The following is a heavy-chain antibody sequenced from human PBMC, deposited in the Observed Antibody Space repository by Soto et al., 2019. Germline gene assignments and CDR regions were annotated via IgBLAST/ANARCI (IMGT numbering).Heavy chain of an antibody. V-gene: IGHV1-2*04. CDR3: ARVGVGAFNWFDP. J-gene: IGHJ5*02. CDR2: INPNSGGT. D-gene: IGHD1-26*01. Sequence: ASVKVSCKASGYTFTGYYMHWVRQAPGQGLEWMGWINPNSGGTNYAQKFQGWVTMTRDTSIGTAYMELSRLRSDDTAVYYCARVGVGAFNWFDPWGLGTLVTVSS. CDR1: GYTFTGYY.